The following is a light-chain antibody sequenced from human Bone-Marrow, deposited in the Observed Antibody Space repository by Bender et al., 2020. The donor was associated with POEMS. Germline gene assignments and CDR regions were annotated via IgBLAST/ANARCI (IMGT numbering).Light chain of an antibody. Sequence: QSALTQPASVSGSPGQSITISCTGTNSDIGIYNLVSWYQQHPGRAPRLLIYVISDRPSGVSGRFSGSKSGDTASLTISGLQAEDEADYYCVAWDDTLNGWVFGGGTKLTVL. CDR1: NSDIGIYNL. J-gene: IGLJ2*01. CDR2: VIS. CDR3: VAWDDTLNGWV. V-gene: IGLV2-14*02.